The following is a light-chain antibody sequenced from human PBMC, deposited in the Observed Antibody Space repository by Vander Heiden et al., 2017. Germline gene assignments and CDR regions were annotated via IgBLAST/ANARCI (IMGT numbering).Light chain of an antibody. V-gene: IGLV1-44*01. J-gene: IGLJ1*01. CDR3: AAWDDSLNGYV. CDR2: SNN. CDR1: GSNIGSNA. Sequence: QSLLPQPPSASGTPGQKVTISCSGSGSNIGSNAVTWYQHFPGTAPKLLIDSNNQRPSGITDRFSGSKSGTSASLAISGLQSEDEADYHCAAWDDSLNGYVFGTGTKVTVL.